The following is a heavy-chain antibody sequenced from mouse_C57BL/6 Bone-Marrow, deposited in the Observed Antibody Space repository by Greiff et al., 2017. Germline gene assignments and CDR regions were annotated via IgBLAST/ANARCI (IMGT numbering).Heavy chain of an antibody. J-gene: IGHJ2*01. CDR3: ARGLRNFDY. CDR1: GYTFTSYT. D-gene: IGHD1-1*01. V-gene: IGHV1-4*01. Sequence: VQLQQSGAELARPGASVKMSCKASGYTFTSYTMHWVKQRPGQGLEWIGYINPSSGYTKYNQKFKDKATLTADKSSSTAYMQLSSLTSEDSAIFYCARGLRNFDYWGQGTTLTVSS. CDR2: INPSSGYT.